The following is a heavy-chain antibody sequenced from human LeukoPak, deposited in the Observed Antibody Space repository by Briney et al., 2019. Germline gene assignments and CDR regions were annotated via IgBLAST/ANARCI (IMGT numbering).Heavy chain of an antibody. J-gene: IGHJ4*02. V-gene: IGHV3-74*01. CDR3: ARVHVGTDMVDLDY. Sequence: GGSLRPSCAASGFTLSSYWMHWVRQAPGKGLVWVSRINGDGRITTYADSVKGRFTISRDTAKNTLYLQMNSLRAEDTAVYYCARVHVGTDMVDLDYWGQGTLVTVSS. CDR1: GFTLSSYW. CDR2: INGDGRIT. D-gene: IGHD5-18*01.